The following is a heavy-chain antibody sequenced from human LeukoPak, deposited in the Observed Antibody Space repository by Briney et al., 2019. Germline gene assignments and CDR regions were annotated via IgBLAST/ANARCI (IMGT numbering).Heavy chain of an antibody. D-gene: IGHD5-24*01. J-gene: IGHJ4*02. CDR3: ARRDGYSRSPPFDF. Sequence: GGSLRLSCAASGFNFSSYAMSWVRQAPGKGLEWVSGVSGSGGSTYYADSVKGRFTISRDYSNNTLYLQMNSLRAEDTAVYYCARRDGYSRSPPFDFWGQGTLVTVSS. V-gene: IGHV3-23*01. CDR2: VSGSGGST. CDR1: GFNFSSYA.